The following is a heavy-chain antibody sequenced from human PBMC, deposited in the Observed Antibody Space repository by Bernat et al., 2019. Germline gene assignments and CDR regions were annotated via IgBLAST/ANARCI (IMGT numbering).Heavy chain of an antibody. J-gene: IGHJ4*02. CDR3: ARHHYDFWSGSVDN. D-gene: IGHD3-3*01. V-gene: IGHV4-31*03. CDR2: IYYSGST. Sequence: QVQLQESGPGLVKPSQTLSLTCTVSGGSISSGGYYWSWIRQHPGKGLEWIGYIYYSGSTKYNPALKSRVTISVDTSKNQFSLKLSSVTAADTAVYYCARHHYDFWSGSVDNWGQGTLVTVSS. CDR1: GGSISSGGYY.